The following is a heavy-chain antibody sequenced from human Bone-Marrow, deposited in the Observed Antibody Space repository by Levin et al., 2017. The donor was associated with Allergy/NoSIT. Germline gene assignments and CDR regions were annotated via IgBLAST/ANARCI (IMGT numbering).Heavy chain of an antibody. V-gene: IGHV3-30*18. CDR2: ISYDGSNK. J-gene: IGHJ4*02. D-gene: IGHD5-18*01. Sequence: GESLKISCAASGFTFSSYGMHWVRQAPGKGLEWVAVISYDGSNKYYADSVKGRFTISRDNSKNTLYLQMNSLRAEDTAVYYCAKGVGWYSYGWGFDYWGQGTLVTVSS. CDR3: AKGVGWYSYGWGFDY. CDR1: GFTFSSYG.